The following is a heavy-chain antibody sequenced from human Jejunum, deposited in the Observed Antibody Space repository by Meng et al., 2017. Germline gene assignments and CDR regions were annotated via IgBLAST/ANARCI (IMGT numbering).Heavy chain of an antibody. CDR3: ARGATGTRPFDY. J-gene: IGHJ4*02. Sequence: QGQLEEAGPGLVQPSGTLSPTCAVSGGSITTDWWNWVRQPPGKGLEWIGEIWHSGASNYNPSLRSRVTISVDKSKNQLSLELASLTAADTAVYYCARGATGTRPFDYWGQGTLVTVSS. D-gene: IGHD5-12*01. V-gene: IGHV4-4*02. CDR2: IWHSGAS. CDR1: GGSITTDW.